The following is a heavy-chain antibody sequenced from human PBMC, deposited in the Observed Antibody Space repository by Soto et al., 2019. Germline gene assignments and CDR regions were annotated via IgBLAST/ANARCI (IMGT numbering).Heavy chain of an antibody. CDR2: IIPIFGTA. CDR1: GGTFSSYA. J-gene: IGHJ6*02. V-gene: IGHV1-69*13. CDR3: ARSKLAGSGRGYYYGMDV. D-gene: IGHD3-10*01. Sequence: GASVKVSCKASGGTFSSYAISWVRQAPGQGLEWMGGIIPIFGTANYAQKFQGRVTITADESTSTAYMELSSLRSEDTAVYYCARSKLAGSGRGYYYGMDVWGQGTTVTVSS.